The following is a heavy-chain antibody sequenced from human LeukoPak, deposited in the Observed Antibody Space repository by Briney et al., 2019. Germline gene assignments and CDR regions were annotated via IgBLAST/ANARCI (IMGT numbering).Heavy chain of an antibody. D-gene: IGHD6-6*01. CDR1: GGSFSGYY. CDR2: INHSGST. CDR3: ARRSSYSSSSGVGY. Sequence: PSETLSLTCAVYGGSFSGYYWSWIRQPPGKGLEWIGEINHSGSTNYNPSLKSRVTISVDTSKNQFSLKLSPVTAADTAVYFCARRSSYSSSSGVGYWGQGTLVTVSS. V-gene: IGHV4-34*01. J-gene: IGHJ4*02.